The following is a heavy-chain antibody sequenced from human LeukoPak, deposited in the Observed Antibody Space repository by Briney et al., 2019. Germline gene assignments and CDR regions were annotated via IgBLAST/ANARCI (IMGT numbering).Heavy chain of an antibody. CDR1: GFTFSNYD. V-gene: IGHV3-33*01. D-gene: IGHD1-26*01. CDR2: IWYDGNNK. CDR3: ARDLYRRAFDY. J-gene: IGHJ4*02. Sequence: PGRSLRLSCAASGFTFSNYDMHWARQAPGKGLEWVAVIWYDGNNKYYADSVKGRFTISRDISKNTLYLQMNSLRAEDTAVYYCARDLYRRAFDYWGQGTLVTVSS.